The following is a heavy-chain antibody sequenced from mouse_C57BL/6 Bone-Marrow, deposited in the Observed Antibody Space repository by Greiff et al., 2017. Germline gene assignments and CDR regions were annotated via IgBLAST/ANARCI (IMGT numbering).Heavy chain of an antibody. Sequence: QVQLQQPGAELVMPGASVKLSCKASGYTFTSYWMHWVKQRPGQGLEWIGEIDPSDSYTNYTQKFKGKSTLTVDKSSSTAYMQLSSLTSEDSAVYYCARGGYYGSNFFDYWGQGTTLTVSS. CDR2: IDPSDSYT. CDR3: ARGGYYGSNFFDY. CDR1: GYTFTSYW. V-gene: IGHV1-69*01. J-gene: IGHJ2*01. D-gene: IGHD1-1*01.